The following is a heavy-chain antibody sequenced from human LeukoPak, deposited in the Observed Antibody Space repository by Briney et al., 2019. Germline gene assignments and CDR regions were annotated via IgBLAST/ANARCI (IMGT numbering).Heavy chain of an antibody. Sequence: GGSLRLSCVASGFTFSSYTMHWVRQAPGKGLEWVSHISRGSDTIYYAEPVKGRFTISRDNARNSLYLQMSSLRVEDTAVYYCARAAGIAAPGTRFDYFDSWGQGALVTVSS. CDR2: ISRGSDTI. D-gene: IGHD6-13*01. V-gene: IGHV3-48*04. CDR1: GFTFSSYT. CDR3: ARAAGIAAPGTRFDYFDS. J-gene: IGHJ4*02.